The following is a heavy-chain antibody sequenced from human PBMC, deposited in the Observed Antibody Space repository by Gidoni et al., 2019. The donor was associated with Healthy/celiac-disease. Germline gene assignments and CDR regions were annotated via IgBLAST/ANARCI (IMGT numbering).Heavy chain of an antibody. CDR3: ARDYGVFFPVSSMDV. Sequence: QVQLVESGGGVVQPVRSLRLSCDAYGFTFRSYGMNGVRLDPGKGLEWVAFICDDGSNKYYADSVKGRFTISRDNSKNTLYLQMNSLRAEDTAVYYCARDYGVFFPVSSMDVWGQGTTVTVSS. CDR1: GFTFRSYG. CDR2: ICDDGSNK. J-gene: IGHJ6*02. D-gene: IGHD4-17*01. V-gene: IGHV3-33*01.